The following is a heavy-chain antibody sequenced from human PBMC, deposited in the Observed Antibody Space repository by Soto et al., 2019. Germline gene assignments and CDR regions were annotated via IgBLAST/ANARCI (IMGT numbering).Heavy chain of an antibody. CDR1: GGSFSGYY. CDR2: INHSGST. CDR3: ARALAAAGTSGYGMDV. V-gene: IGHV4-34*01. D-gene: IGHD6-13*01. Sequence: SETLSLTCAVYGGSFSGYYWSWIRQPPGKGLEWIGEINHSGSTNYNPSLKSRVTISVDTSKNQFSLKLSSVTAADTAVYYCARALAAAGTSGYGMDVWGQGTTVTVSS. J-gene: IGHJ6*02.